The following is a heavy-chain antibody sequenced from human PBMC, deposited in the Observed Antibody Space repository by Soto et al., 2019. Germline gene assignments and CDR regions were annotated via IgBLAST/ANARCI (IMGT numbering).Heavy chain of an antibody. CDR2: ISYDGSNK. J-gene: IGHJ6*02. V-gene: IGHV3-30-3*01. D-gene: IGHD6-19*01. Sequence: TVGSLRLSCAASGFTFSSYAMHWVRQAPGKGLEWVAVISYDGSNKYYADSVKGRFTISRDNSKNTLYLQMNSLRAEDTAVYYCAREEWLVPRGYYYGTDVWGQGTTVTVSS. CDR1: GFTFSSYA. CDR3: AREEWLVPRGYYYGTDV.